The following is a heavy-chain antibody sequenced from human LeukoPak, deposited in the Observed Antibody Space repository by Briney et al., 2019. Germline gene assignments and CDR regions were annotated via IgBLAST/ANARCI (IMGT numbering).Heavy chain of an antibody. J-gene: IGHJ4*02. V-gene: IGHV3-15*01. Sequence: GGSLRLSCAASGFTFSNAWMSWVRQAPGKGLEWVGRIKSKTDGGTTDYAAPVKGRFTISRDDSKNTLYLQMNGLKTENTAVYYCTTDPQHYYAIYYFDYWGQGTLVTVSS. CDR3: TTDPQHYYAIYYFDY. D-gene: IGHD3-10*01. CDR1: GFTFSNAW. CDR2: IKSKTDGGTT.